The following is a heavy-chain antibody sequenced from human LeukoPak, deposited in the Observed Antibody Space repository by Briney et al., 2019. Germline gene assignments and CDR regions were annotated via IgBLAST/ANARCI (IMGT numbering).Heavy chain of an antibody. CDR2: TSYSGDGA. CDR3: AKESEGASPAY. CDR1: GFTFSGYG. Sequence: GGSLRLSCVVSGFTFSGYGLSWVRQTPGKGLEWVSATSYSGDGAYYADSVRGRFTASRDSSTNTYYLQMDSLRAEDTAVYYCAKESEGASPAYWGRGTLVTVSS. J-gene: IGHJ4*02. V-gene: IGHV3-23*01. D-gene: IGHD3-16*01.